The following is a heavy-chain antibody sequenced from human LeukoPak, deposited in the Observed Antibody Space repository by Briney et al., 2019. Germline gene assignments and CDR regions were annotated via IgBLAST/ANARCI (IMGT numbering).Heavy chain of an antibody. D-gene: IGHD3-10*01. CDR3: AKDLMRDRWFGES. CDR1: GFTLSSYS. J-gene: IGHJ5*02. Sequence: GSLRLSCAASGFTLSSYSMNWVRQAPGKGLEWVPSISSSSSYIYYADSVKGRFTISKDTSRNTLYLQMNSLRPEDTAVYYCAKDLMRDRWFGESWGQGTLVTVSS. V-gene: IGHV3-21*01. CDR2: ISSSSSYI.